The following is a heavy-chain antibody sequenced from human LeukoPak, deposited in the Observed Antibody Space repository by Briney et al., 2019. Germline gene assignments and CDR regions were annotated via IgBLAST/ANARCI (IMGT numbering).Heavy chain of an antibody. V-gene: IGHV3-53*01. Sequence: PGGSLRLSCAASGFTVSSNHMSWVRQAPGKGLEWVSVIYSGGSAYPADSVKGRFTISKDNSKNTLYLQMNSLRAEDTAVYYCARVAEAGYFDYWGQGTLVTVSS. D-gene: IGHD6-19*01. CDR1: GFTVSSNH. CDR2: IYSGGSA. CDR3: ARVAEAGYFDY. J-gene: IGHJ4*02.